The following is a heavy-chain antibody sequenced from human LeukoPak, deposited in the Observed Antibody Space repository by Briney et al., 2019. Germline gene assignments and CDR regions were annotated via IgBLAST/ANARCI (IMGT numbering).Heavy chain of an antibody. CDR1: GDTFSTYG. Sequence: SVTVSCKASGDTFSTYGISWVRQAPGQGPEGMGGIIPKFGTANHAQKFQGRVTITADESTSTVYMYLTSLRSEDTAVYYCARVGIVSRLWFDPWGEGTLVTVSS. CDR2: IIPKFGTA. V-gene: IGHV1-69*13. CDR3: ARVGIVSRLWFDP. J-gene: IGHJ5*02. D-gene: IGHD6-6*01.